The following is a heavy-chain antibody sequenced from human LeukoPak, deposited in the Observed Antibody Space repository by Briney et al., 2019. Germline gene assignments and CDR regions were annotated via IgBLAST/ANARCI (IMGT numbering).Heavy chain of an antibody. CDR3: ARGDYDILTGYNYYYYYGMDV. Sequence: PSETLSLTCIVSGGSISSYYWSWIRQPPGKGLEWIGYIYYSGSTNYNPSLKSRVTISVDTSKNQFSLKLSSVTAADTAVYYCARGDYDILTGYNYYYYYGMDVWGQGTTVTVSS. CDR2: IYYSGST. CDR1: GGSISSYY. V-gene: IGHV4-59*01. J-gene: IGHJ6*02. D-gene: IGHD3-9*01.